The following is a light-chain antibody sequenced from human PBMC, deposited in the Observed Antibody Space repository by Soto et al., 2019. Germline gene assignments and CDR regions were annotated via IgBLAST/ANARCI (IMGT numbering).Light chain of an antibody. Sequence: QSVLTQPASVSGSPGQSITISCTGTSSDVGVYNYVSWYQQHPGKAPKLMIYEVNSRPSGVSNRFSGSKSGNTASLTISGLQAEDEADYYCSSLTTSNTGVFGGGTKLTVL. CDR2: EVN. CDR1: SSDVGVYNY. J-gene: IGLJ3*02. CDR3: SSLTTSNTGV. V-gene: IGLV2-14*01.